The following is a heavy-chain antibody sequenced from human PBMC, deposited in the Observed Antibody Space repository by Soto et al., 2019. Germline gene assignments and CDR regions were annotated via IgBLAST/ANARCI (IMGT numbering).Heavy chain of an antibody. CDR2: INHSGST. Sequence: PSETLSLTCAVYGCSFSCYYWILLRQPPGKGLEWIGEINHSGSTNYNPSLKSRVTISVDTSKNQFSLKLSSVTAADTAVYYCARGVSFMTTVTTFYFDFWGQGTLVTVS. D-gene: IGHD4-17*01. CDR3: ARGVSFMTTVTTFYFDF. V-gene: IGHV4-34*01. CDR1: GCSFSCYY. J-gene: IGHJ4*02.